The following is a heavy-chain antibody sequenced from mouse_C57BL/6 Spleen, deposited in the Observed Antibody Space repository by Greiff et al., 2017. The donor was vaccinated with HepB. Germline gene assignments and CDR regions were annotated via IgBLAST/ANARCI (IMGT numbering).Heavy chain of an antibody. CDR3: AREGDGYYGAMDY. J-gene: IGHJ4*01. Sequence: EVQWVESGGGLVKPGGSLKLSCAASGFTFSDYGMHWVRQAPEKGLEWVAYISSGSSTIYYADTVKGRFTISRDNAKNTLFLQMTSLRSEDTAMYYCAREGDGYYGAMDYWGHGTSVTVSS. CDR2: ISSGSSTI. V-gene: IGHV5-17*01. D-gene: IGHD2-3*01. CDR1: GFTFSDYG.